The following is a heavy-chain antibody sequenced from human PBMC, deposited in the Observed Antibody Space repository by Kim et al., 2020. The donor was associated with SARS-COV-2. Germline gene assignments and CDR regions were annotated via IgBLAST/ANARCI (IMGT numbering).Heavy chain of an antibody. D-gene: IGHD3-22*01. Sequence: KTKYSQKFQGRVTSTRDTSASTAYMELSSLRSEDTAVYYCATDSSGTYDYWGQGTLVTVSS. V-gene: IGHV1-3*01. CDR2: KT. J-gene: IGHJ4*02. CDR3: ATDSSGTYDY.